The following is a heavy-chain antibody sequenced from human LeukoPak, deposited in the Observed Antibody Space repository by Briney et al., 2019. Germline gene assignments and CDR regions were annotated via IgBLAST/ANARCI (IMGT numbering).Heavy chain of an antibody. J-gene: IGHJ4*02. D-gene: IGHD2-2*01. V-gene: IGHV3-48*01. CDR1: GFTFSDYE. Sequence: GGPLRLSCAASGFTFSDYEMNWVRQAPGKGLEWLSHISVSGTTIHYADSVKGRFTISRDNAKNSVYLQMNSMKTEDTAVYYCTTNFPPYCSSTSCYYFDYWGQGTLVTVSS. CDR2: ISVSGTTI. CDR3: TTNFPPYCSSTSCYYFDY.